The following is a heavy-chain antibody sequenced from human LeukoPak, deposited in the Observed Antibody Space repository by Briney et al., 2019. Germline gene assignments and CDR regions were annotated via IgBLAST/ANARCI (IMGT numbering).Heavy chain of an antibody. Sequence: GGSLRLSCAASGFTFDDYAMHWVRQAPGKGLEWVSSISSSSSYIYYANSVRGRFTISRDNAKNSLYLQMNSLRAEDTAVYYCARDPWGSYGYWGQGTLVTVSS. J-gene: IGHJ4*02. V-gene: IGHV3-21*01. D-gene: IGHD3-16*01. CDR1: GFTFDDYA. CDR3: ARDPWGSYGY. CDR2: ISSSSSYI.